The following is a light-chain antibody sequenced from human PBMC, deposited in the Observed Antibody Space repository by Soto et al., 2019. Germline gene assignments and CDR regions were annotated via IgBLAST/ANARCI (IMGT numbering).Light chain of an antibody. CDR2: DTS. CDR3: QQTDKLPLT. J-gene: IGKJ4*01. CDR1: QAIRTT. V-gene: IGKV1-33*01. Sequence: DIQMTQSPSPLPASVGERVIITCQASQAIRTTLNWYQQKPGRAPKLLIYDTSNLETGVPSRFRGSGGGTDFTFTITSLQPEDFATYFCQQTDKLPLTFGGGTKVDMK.